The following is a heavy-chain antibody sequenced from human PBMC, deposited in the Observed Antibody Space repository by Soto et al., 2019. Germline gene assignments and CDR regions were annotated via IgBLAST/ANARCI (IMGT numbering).Heavy chain of an antibody. CDR2: INPTAGST. Sequence: AQLVQSGAEVKKPGASVILSCKASGYTFSVYYIHWVRQAPGQGLEWMGIINPTAGSTDYAQNFQGRVTMTRDTSASTVYMQMSSLTSEDAAVYYCARGDSSGYSDYWGQGTLVTVSS. CDR3: ARGDSSGYSDY. J-gene: IGHJ4*02. D-gene: IGHD3-22*01. CDR1: GYTFSVYY. V-gene: IGHV1-46*01.